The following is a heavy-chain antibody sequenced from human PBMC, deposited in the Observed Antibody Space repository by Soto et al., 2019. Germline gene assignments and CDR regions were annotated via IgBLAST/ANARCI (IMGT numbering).Heavy chain of an antibody. CDR2: SNAGSGNT. Sequence: QVPLVQSGAEVKRPGASVKLSCKASGYTFTKYAIHWVRQAPGQGLEWMGWSNAGSGNTKYSQKFQGRVTTTRDTSASTAYMELSSLRSEDTAVYFCARGEGYCSGGICYRWFDPWGQGSLVTVSS. CDR3: ARGEGYCSGGICYRWFDP. CDR1: GYTFTKYA. V-gene: IGHV1-3*01. D-gene: IGHD2-15*01. J-gene: IGHJ5*02.